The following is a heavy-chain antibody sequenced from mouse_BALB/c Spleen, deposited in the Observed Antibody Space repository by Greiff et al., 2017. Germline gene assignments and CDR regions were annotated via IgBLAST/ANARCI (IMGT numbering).Heavy chain of an antibody. CDR3: ARELYY. CDR1: GFTFSSYG. D-gene: IGHD4-1*01. Sequence: EVKLVESGGDLVKPGGSLKLSCAASGFTFSSYGMSWVRQTPDKRLEWVATISSGGSYTYYPDSVKGRFTISRDNAKNTLYLQMSSLKSDDTAMYYCARELYYWGQGTTLTVSS. J-gene: IGHJ2*01. CDR2: ISSGGSYT. V-gene: IGHV5-6*01.